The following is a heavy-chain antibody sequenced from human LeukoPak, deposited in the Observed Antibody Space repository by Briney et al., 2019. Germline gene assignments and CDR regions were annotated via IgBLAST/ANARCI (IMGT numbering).Heavy chain of an antibody. J-gene: IGHJ4*02. D-gene: IGHD4-17*01. V-gene: IGHV3-21*01. Sequence: PGGCLRLSCAASGFTFSNYNMNWVRQAPGKGLEWVSSISYSSSYIYYADSVKGRFTISRDNAKNSLYLQMNSLRAEDTAVYYCARIAVTYTFDYWGQGTLVTVSS. CDR1: GFTFSNYN. CDR3: ARIAVTYTFDY. CDR2: ISYSSSYI.